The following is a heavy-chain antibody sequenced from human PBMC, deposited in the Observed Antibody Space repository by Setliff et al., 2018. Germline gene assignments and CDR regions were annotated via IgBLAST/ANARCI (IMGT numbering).Heavy chain of an antibody. D-gene: IGHD3-9*01. CDR2: ISGYNGKT. CDR1: GYTFTNYG. J-gene: IGHJ4*02. Sequence: ASVKVSCKASGYTFTNYGVSWVRQAPGQGLEWMGWISGYNGKTNYEQKVQGRVSMTTHTSTSTAYMELRSLRSDDTAVYYCARHGDASFYYDILTGHSPPYYFDYWGQGTLVTVSS. CDR3: ARHGDASFYYDILTGHSPPYYFDY. V-gene: IGHV1-18*01.